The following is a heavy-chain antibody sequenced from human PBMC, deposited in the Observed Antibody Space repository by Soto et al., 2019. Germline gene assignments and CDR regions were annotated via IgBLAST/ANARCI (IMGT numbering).Heavy chain of an antibody. V-gene: IGHV4-30-4*01. CDR3: TRGPSGDKVDY. D-gene: IGHD7-27*01. CDR2: ISYSGST. J-gene: IGHJ4*02. CDR1: GGSISSGNYY. Sequence: PSETLSLTCTVSGGSISSGNYYWSWIRQPPGKGLEWIGFISYSGSTYNNPSLESRVTISVDTSNNQFSLKLNSVSAADTAVYYCTRGPSGDKVDYWGQGTLVTVSS.